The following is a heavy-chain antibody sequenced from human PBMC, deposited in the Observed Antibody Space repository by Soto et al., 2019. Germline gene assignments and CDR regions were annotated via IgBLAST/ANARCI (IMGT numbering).Heavy chain of an antibody. V-gene: IGHV3-30-3*01. CDR3: TRETYAFDI. J-gene: IGHJ3*02. CDR2: ISDDGSDK. CDR1: GFTFSNYA. Sequence: QVQLVESGGGVVQPGRSLRLSCAASGFTFSNYAMHWVRQAPGKGLEWVAFISDDGSDKYYADSVKGRFTISRDNSKNTLYLQMNSLTAEDTAVYYCTRETYAFDIWGQGTMVTVSS.